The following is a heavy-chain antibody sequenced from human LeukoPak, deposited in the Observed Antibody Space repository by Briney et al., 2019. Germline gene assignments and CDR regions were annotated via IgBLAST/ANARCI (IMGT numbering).Heavy chain of an antibody. CDR3: ARDREQWLVRRFDY. CDR1: GFTFSNHG. CDR2: IWYDGSKR. J-gene: IGHJ4*02. Sequence: GGSLRLSCTASGFTFSNHGLHWVRQAPGKGLEWMALIWYDGSKRYYADSVQGRFTISRDDSKNTLFLQMNSLRAEDTAVYYCARDREQWLVRRFDYWGQETLVTVSS. V-gene: IGHV3-33*01. D-gene: IGHD6-19*01.